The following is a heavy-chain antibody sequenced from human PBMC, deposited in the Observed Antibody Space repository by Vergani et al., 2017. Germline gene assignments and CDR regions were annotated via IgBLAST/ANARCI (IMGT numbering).Heavy chain of an antibody. D-gene: IGHD3-3*01. V-gene: IGHV4-61*10. CDR2: IYYSGST. J-gene: IGHJ5*02. Sequence: QVQLQESGPGLVTPSETLSLTCTVSGGSVNSGSFYWSWIRQPAGKGLEWIGYIYYSGSTNYNPSLKSRVTISVDTSKNQFSLKLSSVTAADTAVYYCARKPKTYYDFWSGPGTWFDPWGQGTLVTVSS. CDR1: GGSVNSGSFY. CDR3: ARKPKTYYDFWSGPGTWFDP.